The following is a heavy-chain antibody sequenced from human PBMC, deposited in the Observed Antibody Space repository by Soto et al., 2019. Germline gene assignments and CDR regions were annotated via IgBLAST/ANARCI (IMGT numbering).Heavy chain of an antibody. CDR2: VSGDGVRT. Sequence: EVQLVESGGGLVKPAGSLRLSCSASGFSFSSYSMHWVRQSPDKRLEYVSHVSGDGVRTYYADSVKGRFFISRDNSKNMLFLQMNSLRPEDSAVYYCVKSRGGSKYDFFDWGHGTLVTVSS. CDR1: GFSFSSYS. J-gene: IGHJ4*01. V-gene: IGHV3-64D*06. D-gene: IGHD2-15*01. CDR3: VKSRGGSKYDFFD.